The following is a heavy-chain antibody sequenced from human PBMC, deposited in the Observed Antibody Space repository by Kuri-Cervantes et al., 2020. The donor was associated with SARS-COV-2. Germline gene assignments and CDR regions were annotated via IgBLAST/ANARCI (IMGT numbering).Heavy chain of an antibody. CDR2: ISSSSSYI. CDR1: GFTFSSYS. CDR3: ARDSMTTRDFDY. Sequence: GESLKISCAASGFTFSSYSMNWVRQAPGKGLEWVSSISSSSSYIYYADSVKGRFTISRDNAKNSLYLQMNSLRAEDTAVYYCARDSMTTRDFDYWGPGNPGHRLL. V-gene: IGHV3-21*01. J-gene: IGHJ4*02. D-gene: IGHD4-11*01.